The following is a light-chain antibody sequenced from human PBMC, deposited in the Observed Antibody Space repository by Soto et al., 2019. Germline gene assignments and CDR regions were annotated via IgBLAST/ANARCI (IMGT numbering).Light chain of an antibody. V-gene: IGLV2-8*01. CDR3: SSYAGSNNVV. Sequence: QSALTQPPSASGSPGQSVTISCTVTSSDVGGYNYVSWYQQHPGKAPKLMIYEVSKRPSGVPDRFSGSKSGNTASLTVSGLQAEDEADYYCSSYAGSNNVVFGGGTKVTLL. CDR2: EVS. J-gene: IGLJ2*01. CDR1: SSDVGGYNY.